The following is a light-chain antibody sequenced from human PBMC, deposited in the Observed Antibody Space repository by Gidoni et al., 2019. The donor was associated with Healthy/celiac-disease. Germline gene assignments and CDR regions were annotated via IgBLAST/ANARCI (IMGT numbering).Light chain of an antibody. CDR3: QQSYSTPWT. CDR2: AAS. CDR1: QSIISY. J-gene: IGKJ1*01. V-gene: IGKV1-39*01. Sequence: DIQMTPSPSSLSASVGDRVTITCRASQSIISYLNWYQKKPGKAPKLLIYAASSLQSGVPSRFSGRGSGTDFTLTISSLQPEDFATYYCQQSYSTPWTFGQGTKVEIK.